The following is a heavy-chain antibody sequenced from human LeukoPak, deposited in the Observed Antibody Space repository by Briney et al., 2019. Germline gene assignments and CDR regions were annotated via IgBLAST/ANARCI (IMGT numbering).Heavy chain of an antibody. Sequence: GSLRLSCAASGFTFSYYDLSWVRQAPGKGLEWIGEINHSGSTNYNPSLKSRVTISVDTSKNQFSLKLSSVTAADTAVYYCAREGHGMDVWGKGTTVTVSS. CDR3: AREGHGMDV. V-gene: IGHV4-34*01. J-gene: IGHJ6*04. CDR1: GFTFSYYD. CDR2: INHSGST.